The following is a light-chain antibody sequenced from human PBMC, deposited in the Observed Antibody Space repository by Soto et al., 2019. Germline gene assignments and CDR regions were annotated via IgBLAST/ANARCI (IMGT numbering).Light chain of an antibody. J-gene: IGLJ3*02. CDR3: NSNAGSNNWV. CDR2: EVS. CDR1: SSDVGGYNY. Sequence: QSALTQPASVSGSPGQSITISCTGTSSDVGGYNYVSWYQQHPGKAPKLMIYEVSKRPSGVTDRFSGSKSGNAASLTVSGLQAEEEADYYCNSNAGSNNWVFGGGTKLTVL. V-gene: IGLV2-8*01.